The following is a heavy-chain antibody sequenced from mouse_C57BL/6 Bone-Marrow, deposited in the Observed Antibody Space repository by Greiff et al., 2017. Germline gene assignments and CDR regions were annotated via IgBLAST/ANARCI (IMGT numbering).Heavy chain of an antibody. CDR2: IYPRSGNT. CDR1: GYTFTSYG. V-gene: IGHV1-81*01. Sequence: VQLQESGAELARPGASVKLSCKASGYTFTSYGISWVKQRTGQGLEWIGEIYPRSGNTYYNEKFKGKATLTADKSSSTAYMELRSLTSEDSAVYFCARVTGTNYAMDYWGQGTSVTVSS. D-gene: IGHD4-1*01. J-gene: IGHJ4*01. CDR3: ARVTGTNYAMDY.